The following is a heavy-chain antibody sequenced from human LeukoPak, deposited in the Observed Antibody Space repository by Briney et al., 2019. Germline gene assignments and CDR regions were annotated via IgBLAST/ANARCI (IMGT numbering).Heavy chain of an antibody. CDR3: ARDCPRSTSCYRG. CDR2: ILPIFGTA. CDR1: GGTFSSYA. J-gene: IGHJ4*02. V-gene: IGHV1-69*05. Sequence: SVKVSCKASGGTFSSYAISWVRQALGQGLEWVGGILPIFGTANYAQKFQGRVTITTDEPTSTAYMELSSLRSEDTAVYYCARDCPRSTSCYRGWGQGTLVTVSS. D-gene: IGHD2-2*02.